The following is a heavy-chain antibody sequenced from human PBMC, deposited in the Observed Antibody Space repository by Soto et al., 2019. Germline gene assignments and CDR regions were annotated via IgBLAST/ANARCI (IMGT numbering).Heavy chain of an antibody. CDR3: ARTEDGSRSLTPAVWFDA. D-gene: IGHD3-10*01. CDR1: GFSLSNGRRG. J-gene: IGHJ5*02. CDR2: IFTNDEK. V-gene: IGHV2-26*01. Sequence: QVTLKESGHVLVKPTETLTLTCTVSGFSLSNGRRGVSWIRQPPGKALERLAHIFTNDEKKFNTTLKSRLSISKNASKSEVVPILTNMNPVDTATYCCARTEDGSRSLTPAVWFDAWGQGTVVTVSS.